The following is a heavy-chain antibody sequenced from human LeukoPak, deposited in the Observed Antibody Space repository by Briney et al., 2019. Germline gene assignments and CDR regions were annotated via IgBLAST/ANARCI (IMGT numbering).Heavy chain of an antibody. CDR3: ARDLAGALDF. Sequence: GGSLRLSCAASGFAVSGIHMNWVRQAPGKGLEWVSVFYGGGGIYYADSVRGRFTISRDNSKNTLYLEMNGLRGEDTAIYYCARDLAGALDFWGQGTVVTVSS. J-gene: IGHJ4*02. V-gene: IGHV3-66*01. CDR2: FYGGGGI. D-gene: IGHD6-19*01. CDR1: GFAVSGIH.